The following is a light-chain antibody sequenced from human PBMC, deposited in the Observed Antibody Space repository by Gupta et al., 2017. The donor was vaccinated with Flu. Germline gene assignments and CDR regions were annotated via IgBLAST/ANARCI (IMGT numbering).Light chain of an antibody. CDR2: GAS. Sequence: PSSVSASVGDRVTIGCRASQDVGNWLAWYQQKPGEVPKLLICGASRLQRGVPSRFSGRGSGTDFTLTIRSLQSEDFANYYCQQASSFPRTFGQGTRVEI. J-gene: IGKJ1*01. V-gene: IGKV1-12*01. CDR3: QQASSFPRT. CDR1: QDVGNW.